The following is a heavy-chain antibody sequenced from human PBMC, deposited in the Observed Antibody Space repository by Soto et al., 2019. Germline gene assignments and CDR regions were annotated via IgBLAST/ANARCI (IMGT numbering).Heavy chain of an antibody. J-gene: IGHJ3*02. Sequence: QVQLVQSGTEVKKPGSSVKVSCKASGGTFSSYAITWVRQAPGQGLEWMGGIIPFFGRTNYAQKFQGRVTITADESTSTAYMELSSLRSEDTAVYYCARGAGYYDSSGYYYRAFDIWGQGTMVTGSS. D-gene: IGHD3-22*01. CDR1: GGTFSSYA. V-gene: IGHV1-69*19. CDR2: IIPFFGRT. CDR3: ARGAGYYDSSGYYYRAFDI.